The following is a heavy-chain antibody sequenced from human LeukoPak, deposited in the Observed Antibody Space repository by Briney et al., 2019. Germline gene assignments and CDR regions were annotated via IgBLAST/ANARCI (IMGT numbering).Heavy chain of an antibody. CDR2: ISGSGGST. CDR3: AKDDKRKIPYCGGDCYPDILH. J-gene: IGHJ4*02. D-gene: IGHD2-21*02. Sequence: GGSLRLSCAASGFTFSSYAMSWVRQAPGKGLEWVSAISGSGGSTYYADSVKGRFTISRDNSKNTLYLQMNSLRAEDTAVYYCAKDDKRKIPYCGGDCYPDILHWGQGTLVTVSS. V-gene: IGHV3-23*01. CDR1: GFTFSSYA.